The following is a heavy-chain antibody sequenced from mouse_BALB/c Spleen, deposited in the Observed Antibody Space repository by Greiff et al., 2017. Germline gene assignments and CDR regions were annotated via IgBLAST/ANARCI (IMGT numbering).Heavy chain of an antibody. CDR2: ISSGGGST. Sequence: DVQLVESGGGLVKPGGSLKLSCAASGFAFSSYDMSWVRQTPEKRLEWVAYISSGGGSTYYPDTVKGRFTISRDNAKNTLYLQMSSLKSEDTAMYYCARQVTTVVDYWGQGTTLTVSS. D-gene: IGHD1-1*01. V-gene: IGHV5-12-1*01. CDR3: ARQVTTVVDY. J-gene: IGHJ2*01. CDR1: GFAFSSYD.